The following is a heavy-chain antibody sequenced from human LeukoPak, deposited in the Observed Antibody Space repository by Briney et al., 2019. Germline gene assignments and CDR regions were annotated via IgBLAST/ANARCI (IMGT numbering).Heavy chain of an antibody. D-gene: IGHD6-6*01. CDR1: GFTFSSRA. CDR3: AKERSSSNRAQHGY. CDR2: ISYDGSNK. J-gene: IGHJ4*02. V-gene: IGHV3-30-3*01. Sequence: GRSLRLSCAASGFTFSSRAMHWVRQAPGKGLEWVAVISYDGSNKYYADSVKGRFTISRDNSKNTLYLQMNSLRAEDTAVYYCAKERSSSNRAQHGYWGQGTLVTVSS.